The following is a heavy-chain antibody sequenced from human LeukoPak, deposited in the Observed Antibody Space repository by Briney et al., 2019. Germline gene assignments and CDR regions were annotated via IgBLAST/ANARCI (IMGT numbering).Heavy chain of an antibody. V-gene: IGHV3-7*01. Sequence: GGSLRLSCAASGFTFSSYWMSWVRQAPGKWLEWVANIKQDGSEKYYVDSVKGRFTISRDNAKNSLYLQMNSLRAEDTAVYYCARDLYYYDSSGSFRFDYWGQGTLVTVSS. CDR2: IKQDGSEK. CDR1: GFTFSSYW. D-gene: IGHD3-22*01. CDR3: ARDLYYYDSSGSFRFDY. J-gene: IGHJ4*02.